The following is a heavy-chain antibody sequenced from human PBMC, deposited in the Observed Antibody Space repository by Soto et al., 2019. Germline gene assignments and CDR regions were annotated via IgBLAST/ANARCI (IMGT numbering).Heavy chain of an antibody. J-gene: IGHJ6*02. CDR1: GYTFTRYG. V-gene: IGHV1-18*01. CDR2: ISGYNGDT. CDR3: AKNRQPTYFNYGLDV. Sequence: QGHLVQSGAEVKKPGTSVKVSCKASGYTFTRYGISWVRQAPGQGLEWMGWISGYNGDTNYAQNLQGKVTMTIDTSTNNDYMELRSPTSDDTAVYYCAKNRQPTYFNYGLDVWGQGTTVTLSS.